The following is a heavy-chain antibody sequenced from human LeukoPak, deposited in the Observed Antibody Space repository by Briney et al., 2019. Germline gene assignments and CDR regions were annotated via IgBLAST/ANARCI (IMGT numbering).Heavy chain of an antibody. V-gene: IGHV3-30*03. D-gene: IGHD6-6*01. J-gene: IGHJ6*02. CDR3: ARIETSSSPHNYYYGMDV. Sequence: GGSLRLSCAVSGFTFSSYGMHWVRQAPGKGLEWVAVISYDGSNKYYADSVKGRFTISRDNSKNTLYLQMNSLRAEDTAVYYCARIETSSSPHNYYYGMDVWGQGTTVTVSS. CDR1: GFTFSSYG. CDR2: ISYDGSNK.